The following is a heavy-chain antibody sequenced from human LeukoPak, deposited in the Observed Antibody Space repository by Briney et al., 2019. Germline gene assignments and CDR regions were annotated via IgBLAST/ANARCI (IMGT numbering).Heavy chain of an antibody. CDR3: AKEPGEYCSRTSCPNWIDG. J-gene: IGHJ5*02. CDR1: GFTFSSYA. V-gene: IGHV3-23*01. Sequence: PGGSLRLSCAASGFTFSSYAMSWVRQAPGKGLEWVSAISASGLTTYYADSVKGRFSISRDNSKNTLYLQMSSLRPDDTAVYYSAKEPGEYCSRTSCPNWIDGWGQGTLVTVSS. D-gene: IGHD2-2*01. CDR2: ISASGLTT.